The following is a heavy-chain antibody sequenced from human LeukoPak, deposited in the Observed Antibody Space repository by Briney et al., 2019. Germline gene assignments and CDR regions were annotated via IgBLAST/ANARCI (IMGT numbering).Heavy chain of an antibody. J-gene: IGHJ6*02. Sequence: GGSLRLSCAASGFTFSSYGMHWVRQAPGKGLEWVAVIWYDGSNKYYADSVKGRFAISRDNSKNTPYLQMNSLRAEDTAVYYCAREKRAVTRGTYYYYGMDVWGQGTTVTVSS. CDR2: IWYDGSNK. V-gene: IGHV3-33*01. CDR3: AREKRAVTRGTYYYYGMDV. CDR1: GFTFSSYG. D-gene: IGHD4-17*01.